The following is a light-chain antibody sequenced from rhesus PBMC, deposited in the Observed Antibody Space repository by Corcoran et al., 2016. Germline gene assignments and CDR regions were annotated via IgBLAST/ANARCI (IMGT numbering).Light chain of an antibody. CDR1: SSDIGGYHR. CDR2: EVS. CDR3: SSYASSSAFI. J-gene: IGLJ1*01. V-gene: IGLV2-13*02. Sequence: QAALTQSPSVSGSPGQSVTISCTGTSSDIGGYHRVSWYQQHPGKAPKLMIYEVSKRPSGVSDRFSGSKSANTASLTISGLQAEDEADYYCSSYASSSAFIFGAGTRLTVL.